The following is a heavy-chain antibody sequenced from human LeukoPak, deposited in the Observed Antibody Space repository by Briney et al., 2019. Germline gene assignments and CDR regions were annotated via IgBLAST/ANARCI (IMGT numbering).Heavy chain of an antibody. Sequence: PGGSLRLSCAASGFTFSSHWMSWVRQAPGKGLEWVANIKEDGSEKYYLDSVKGRFTISRDNAKNSLYLQMNSLRAEDTAVYYCAREGAYYGSGSYSYWGQGTLVTVSS. D-gene: IGHD3-10*01. CDR1: GFTFSSHW. J-gene: IGHJ4*02. CDR3: AREGAYYGSGSYSY. V-gene: IGHV3-7*01. CDR2: IKEDGSEK.